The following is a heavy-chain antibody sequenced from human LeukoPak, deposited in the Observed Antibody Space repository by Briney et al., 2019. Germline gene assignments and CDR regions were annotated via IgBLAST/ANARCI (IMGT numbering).Heavy chain of an antibody. D-gene: IGHD4-23*01. V-gene: IGHV3-21*01. CDR2: ISSSSNNI. J-gene: IGHJ1*01. Sequence: PGGSLRLSCAASGFTFSSYSMDWVRQAPGKGLGWVSSISSSSNNIYYADSVKGRFTISRDNGKNSLYLLMNSLRAEDTAVYYCVYGGGYLLHWGQGTLVTVSA. CDR3: VYGGGYLLH. CDR1: GFTFSSYS.